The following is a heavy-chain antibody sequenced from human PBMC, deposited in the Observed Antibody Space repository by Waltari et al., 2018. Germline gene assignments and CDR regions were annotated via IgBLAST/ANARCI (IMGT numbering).Heavy chain of an antibody. J-gene: IGHJ3*02. CDR2: MNPNSGNT. Sequence: QVQLVESGGGVVQPGRSLRLSCAASGYTFTSYDINWVRQATGQGLEWMGWMNPNSGNTGYAQKFQGRVTMTRNTSISTAYMELSSLRSEDTAVYYCARVLMVRASSAFDIWGQGTMVTVSS. V-gene: IGHV1-8*02. CDR1: GYTFTSYD. D-gene: IGHD3-10*01. CDR3: ARVLMVRASSAFDI.